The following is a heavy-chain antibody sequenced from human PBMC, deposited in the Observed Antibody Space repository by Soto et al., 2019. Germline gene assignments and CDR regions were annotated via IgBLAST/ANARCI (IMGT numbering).Heavy chain of an antibody. CDR1: GGSINSGGYS. J-gene: IGHJ6*02. V-gene: IGHV4-30-2*01. Sequence: QLQLQESGSGLVKPSQTLPLTCTVSGGSINSGGYSWIWIRQPPGKGLEWIGYIYHTGNTFYNPSLQSRVTISVDQSKNQFSLSLGSVTAADTAMYYCARVERTLSTPFAYGMDVWGQGTTVTVSS. CDR3: ARVERTLSTPFAYGMDV. D-gene: IGHD2-2*01. CDR2: IYHTGNT.